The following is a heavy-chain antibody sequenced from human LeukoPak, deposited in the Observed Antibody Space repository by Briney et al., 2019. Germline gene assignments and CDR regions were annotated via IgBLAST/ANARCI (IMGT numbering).Heavy chain of an antibody. V-gene: IGHV4-59*01. Sequence: PSETLSLTCTVSGSSISSYYWNWIRQPPGKGLEWIGYIYYSGSTNYNPSLKSRVTISVDTSKNHFSLKLSSVTAADTAIYYCARLPTTTVSSRFDYWGQGTLVTVSS. D-gene: IGHD4-17*01. CDR3: ARLPTTTVSSRFDY. J-gene: IGHJ4*02. CDR1: GSSISSYY. CDR2: IYYSGST.